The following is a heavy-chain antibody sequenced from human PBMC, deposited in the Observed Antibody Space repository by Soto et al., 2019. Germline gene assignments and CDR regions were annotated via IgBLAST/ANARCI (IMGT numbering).Heavy chain of an antibody. CDR2: IKTKVESYAT. V-gene: IGHV3-73*01. CDR1: GFTLSGLD. D-gene: IGHD2-15*01. CDR3: TRRYCSGGGCYSDFDY. J-gene: IGHJ4*02. Sequence: PGGSLRLSCAASGFTLSGLDIHWVRQASGEGLEWVGRIKTKVESYATELAASVKGRFTISRDDPKNTAYLEMNSLKTEDTAVYYCTRRYCSGGGCYSDFDYWGQGALVTVSS.